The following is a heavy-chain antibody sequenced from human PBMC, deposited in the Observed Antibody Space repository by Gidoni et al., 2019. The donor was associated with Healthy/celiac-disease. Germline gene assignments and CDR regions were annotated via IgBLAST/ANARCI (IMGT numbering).Heavy chain of an antibody. D-gene: IGHD3-10*01. CDR1: GFTFSNAW. V-gene: IGHV3-15*01. CDR2: IKSKTDGGTT. Sequence: EVQLVESGGGLVKPGGSLRLSCAASGFTFSNAWMSWVRQAPGKGLEWVGRIKSKTDGGTTDYAAPVKGRFTISRDDSKNTLYLQMNSLKTEDTAVYYCTTDPHYYGSGSPWGWFDPWGQGTLVTVSS. J-gene: IGHJ5*02. CDR3: TTDPHYYGSGSPWGWFDP.